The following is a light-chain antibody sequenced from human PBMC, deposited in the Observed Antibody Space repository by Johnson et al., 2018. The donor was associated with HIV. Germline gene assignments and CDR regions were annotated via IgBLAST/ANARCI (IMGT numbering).Light chain of an antibody. J-gene: IGLJ1*01. Sequence: QSVLTQPPSVSAAPGQKVTISCSGSSSNIGNNYVSWYQQLPGTAPKLLIYENNKRPSGIPDRFSGSKSGTSATLGITGLQTGDEADYYCGTWDSSLSARGPYVFGTGTKVTVL. CDR1: SSNIGNNY. CDR2: ENN. CDR3: GTWDSSLSARGPYV. V-gene: IGLV1-51*02.